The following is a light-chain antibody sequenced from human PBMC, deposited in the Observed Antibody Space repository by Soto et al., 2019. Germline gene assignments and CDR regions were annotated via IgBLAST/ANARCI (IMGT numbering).Light chain of an antibody. J-gene: IGKJ1*01. V-gene: IGKV3-20*01. CDR2: GAS. CDR3: QQCATSPWT. CDR1: QSVSSSY. Sequence: EIVLTQSPGTLSLSPGERATLSCRASQSVSSSYLAWFQQKPGQAPRLLIYGASSRATGIPDRFSGSGSGTDFPLAIRTLEPEDFAVYYCQQCATSPWTFGQGTKMEI.